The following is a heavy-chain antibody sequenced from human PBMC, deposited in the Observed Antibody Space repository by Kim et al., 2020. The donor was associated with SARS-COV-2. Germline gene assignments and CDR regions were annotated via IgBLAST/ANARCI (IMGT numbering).Heavy chain of an antibody. Sequence: DSVEGRFTISRANSKNTLYLQMNSLRAEDTAVYYCARDLHIVVVTAWFDPWGQGTLVTVSS. V-gene: IGHV3-30*01. D-gene: IGHD2-21*02. CDR3: ARDLHIVVVTAWFDP. J-gene: IGHJ5*02.